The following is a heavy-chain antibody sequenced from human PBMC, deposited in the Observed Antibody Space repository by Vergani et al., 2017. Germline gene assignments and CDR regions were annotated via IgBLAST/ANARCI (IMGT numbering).Heavy chain of an antibody. CDR3: TREVGAPEMATTPPGDY. CDR2: IRSKAYGGTT. D-gene: IGHD5-24*01. CDR1: GFTFGDYA. J-gene: IGHJ4*02. Sequence: EVQLVESGGGLVQPGRSLRLSCTASGFTFGDYAMSWFRQAPGKGLEWVGFIRSKAYGGTTEYAASVKGRFTISRDDSKSIDYLQMNSLKTEDTAVYYCTREVGAPEMATTPPGDYWGQGTLVTVSS. V-gene: IGHV3-49*03.